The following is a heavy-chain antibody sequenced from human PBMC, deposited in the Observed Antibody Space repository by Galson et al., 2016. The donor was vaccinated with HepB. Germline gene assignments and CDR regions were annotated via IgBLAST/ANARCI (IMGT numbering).Heavy chain of an antibody. V-gene: IGHV3-48*02. D-gene: IGHD1-1*01. Sequence: SLRLSCAASGFTFSSYSMNWVRRAPGKGLEWVSYISSASSTIYYADSVKGRSTISRDNAKNSLYLQMNSLRDEDTAVYYCARENTATTDYWGRGTLVTVS. CDR1: GFTFSSYS. J-gene: IGHJ4*02. CDR3: ARENTATTDY. CDR2: ISSASSTI.